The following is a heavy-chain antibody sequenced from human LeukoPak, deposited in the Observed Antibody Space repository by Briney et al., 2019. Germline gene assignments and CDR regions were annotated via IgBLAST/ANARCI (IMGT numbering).Heavy chain of an antibody. D-gene: IGHD2-2*01. Sequence: SVKVSSKASGGTLSSYAISWVRQAPGQGLEWMGGIIPIFGTANYAQKFQGRVTITADESTSTAYMELSSLRSEDTAVYYCATLVVPAANDYWGQGTLVTVSS. V-gene: IGHV1-69*01. CDR2: IIPIFGTA. CDR1: GGTLSSYA. J-gene: IGHJ4*02. CDR3: ATLVVPAANDY.